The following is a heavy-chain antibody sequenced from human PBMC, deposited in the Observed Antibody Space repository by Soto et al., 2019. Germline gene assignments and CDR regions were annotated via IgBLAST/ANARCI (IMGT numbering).Heavy chain of an antibody. CDR2: ISAYNGNT. V-gene: IGHV1-18*01. CDR3: ARDTLQYYGMDV. CDR1: VYTFTSYG. J-gene: IGHJ6*02. Sequence: XSVKVSCKASVYTFTSYGISWVRQAPGQGLEWMGWISAYNGNTNYAQKLQGRVTMTTDTSTSTAYMELRSLRSDDTAVYYCARDTLQYYGMDVWGQGTTVTVSS.